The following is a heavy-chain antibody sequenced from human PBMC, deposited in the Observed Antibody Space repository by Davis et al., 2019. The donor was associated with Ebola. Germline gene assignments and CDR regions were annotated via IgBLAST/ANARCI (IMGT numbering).Heavy chain of an antibody. CDR3: ARSPPHHYYDSSGYYSIPANFDY. V-gene: IGHV4-39*07. CDR2: IYYSGST. CDR1: GGSISSSSYY. D-gene: IGHD3-22*01. J-gene: IGHJ4*02. Sequence: SETLSLTCTVSGGSISSSSYYWGWIRQPPGKGLEWIGSIYYSGSTNYNPSLKSRVTISVDTSKNQFSLKLSSVTAADTAVYYCARSPPHHYYDSSGYYSIPANFDYWGQGTLVTVSS.